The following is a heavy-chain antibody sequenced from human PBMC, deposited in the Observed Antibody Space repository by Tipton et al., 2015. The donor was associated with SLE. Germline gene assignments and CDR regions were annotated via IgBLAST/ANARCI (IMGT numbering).Heavy chain of an antibody. J-gene: IGHJ4*02. CDR3: ARSLAWGEIDY. V-gene: IGHV4-38-2*01. CDR1: GYSISSGYY. CDR2: IYHSGST. Sequence: TLSLTCAVSGYSISSGYYWGWIRQPPGKGLEWIGSIYHSGSTYYNPSLKSRVTISVDTSKNQFSLKLSSVTAADTAVYYCARSLAWGEIDYWGQGTLVTVSS. D-gene: IGHD3-16*01.